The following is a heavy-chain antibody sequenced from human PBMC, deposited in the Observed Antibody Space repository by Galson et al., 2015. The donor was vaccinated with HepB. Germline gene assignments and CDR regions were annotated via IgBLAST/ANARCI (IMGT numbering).Heavy chain of an antibody. D-gene: IGHD6-19*01. V-gene: IGHV3-23*01. CDR2: ISGSGVVT. CDR1: GFAFSSYV. Sequence: SLRLSCAASGFAFSSYVMNWVRQTPGQGLEWVSSISGSGVVTYYADSVKGRFTVSRDNSENTLLLQMNSLRADDTAEYYCTKANRYSSGGWGSWGQGTLVTVSS. CDR3: TKANRYSSGGWGS. J-gene: IGHJ4*02.